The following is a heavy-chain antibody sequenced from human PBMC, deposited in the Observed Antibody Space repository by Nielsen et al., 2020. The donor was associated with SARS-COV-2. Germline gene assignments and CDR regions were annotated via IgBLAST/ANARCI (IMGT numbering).Heavy chain of an antibody. D-gene: IGHD6-19*01. J-gene: IGHJ4*02. V-gene: IGHV4-34*01. CDR3: ARGFPPGQYSSGWPRGVFDY. CDR1: GGSFSGYY. CDR2: INHSGST. Sequence: SETLSLTCAVYGGSFSGYYWSWIRQPPGKGLEWIGEINHSGSTNYNPSLKSRVTISVDTSKNQFSLKLSSVTAADTAVYYCARGFPPGQYSSGWPRGVFDYWGQGTLVTVSS.